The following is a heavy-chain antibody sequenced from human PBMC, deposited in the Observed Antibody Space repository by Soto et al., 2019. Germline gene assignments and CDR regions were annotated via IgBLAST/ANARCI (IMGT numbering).Heavy chain of an antibody. D-gene: IGHD1-1*01. V-gene: IGHV3-53*01. J-gene: IGHJ4*02. CDR3: ARDRTNLGFDY. Sequence: GGSLRLSCAASGFTVSSNYMSWVRQAPGKGLEWVSVIYSGGSTYYADSVKGRFTISRDNSKNTLYLQMNSLRAEDTAVYYCARDRTNLGFDYWGQGTLVTVSS. CDR2: IYSGGST. CDR1: GFTVSSNY.